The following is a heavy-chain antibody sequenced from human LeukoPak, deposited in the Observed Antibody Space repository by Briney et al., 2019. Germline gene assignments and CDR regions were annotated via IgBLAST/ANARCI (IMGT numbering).Heavy chain of an antibody. CDR2: INLNSGGT. D-gene: IGHD1-26*01. V-gene: IGHV1-2*02. J-gene: IGHJ6*02. CDR1: GYTLTGCY. Sequence: ASVKVSCKASGYTLTGCYMHWVRQAPGQGLEWMGWINLNSGGTNYAQKFQGRVTMTRDTSISTAYMELSRLRSDDTAVYYCASAYTRIVGASNYYYYGMDVWGQGTTVTVSS. CDR3: ASAYTRIVGASNYYYYGMDV.